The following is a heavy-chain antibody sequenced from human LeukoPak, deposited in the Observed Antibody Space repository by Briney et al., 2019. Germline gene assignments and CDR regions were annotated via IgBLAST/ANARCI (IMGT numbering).Heavy chain of an antibody. CDR3: ARPSFGITMVRGVFDY. D-gene: IGHD3-10*01. V-gene: IGHV3-21*01. CDR1: GFTFSSYS. CDR2: ISSSSSYI. J-gene: IGHJ4*02. Sequence: PGGSLRLSCAASGFTFSSYSMNWVRQAPGKGLEWVSSISSSSSYIYYADSVKGRFTISRDNAKNSLYLQMNSLRAEDTAVYYCARPSFGITMVRGVFDYWGQGTLVTVSS.